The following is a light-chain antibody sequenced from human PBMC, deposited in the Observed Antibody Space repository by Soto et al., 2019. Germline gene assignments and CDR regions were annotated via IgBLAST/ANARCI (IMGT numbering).Light chain of an antibody. CDR3: QQSYSTLWT. V-gene: IGKV1-39*01. CDR2: AAS. CDR1: RSISSY. J-gene: IGKJ1*01. Sequence: DIQMTQSPSSLSASVGDRVTITYRASRSISSYLNWYQQKPGKAPKLLIYAASSLQSGVPSRFSGSGSGTDFTLTISSLQPEDFATYYCQQSYSTLWTFGQGTKVEIK.